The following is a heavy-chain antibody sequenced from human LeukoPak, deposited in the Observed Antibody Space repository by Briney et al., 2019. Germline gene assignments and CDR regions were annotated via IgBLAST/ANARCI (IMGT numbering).Heavy chain of an antibody. V-gene: IGHV4-34*01. D-gene: IGHD3-10*01. CDR3: ARERRYTYYYGSGTGGWFDP. Sequence: PSETLSLTCAVYGGSFSGYYWSWIRQSPGKGLEWIGEINHSGSTNYNPSLKSRVTISVDTSKNQFSLKLSSVTAADTAVYYCARERRYTYYYGSGTGGWFDPWGQGTLVTVSS. CDR2: INHSGST. J-gene: IGHJ5*02. CDR1: GGSFSGYY.